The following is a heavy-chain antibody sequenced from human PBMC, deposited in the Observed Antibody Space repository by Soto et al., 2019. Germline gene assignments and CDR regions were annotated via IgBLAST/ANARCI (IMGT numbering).Heavy chain of an antibody. CDR1: GGTLSSYT. V-gene: IGHV1-69*02. CDR2: IIPILGIA. D-gene: IGHD6-19*01. CDR3: ARAPLGITVAPDY. J-gene: IGHJ4*02. Sequence: SVKVSCKASGGTLSSYTISWVRQAPGQGLEWMGRIIPILGIANYAQKFQGRVTITADKSTSTAYMELSSLRSEDTAVYYCARAPLGITVAPDYWGQGTLVTVSS.